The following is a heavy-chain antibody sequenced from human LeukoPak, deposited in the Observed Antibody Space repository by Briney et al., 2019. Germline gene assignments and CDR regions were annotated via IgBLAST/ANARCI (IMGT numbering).Heavy chain of an antibody. CDR2: INHSGST. V-gene: IGHV4-34*01. CDR1: GGSFSGYY. CDR3: AREGRYYDSSGYWPD. J-gene: IGHJ4*02. Sequence: PSETLSLTCAVYGGSFSGYYWSWIRQPPGKGLEWIGEINHSGSTNYNPPLKSRVTISVDTSKNQFSLKLSSVTAADTAVYYCAREGRYYDSSGYWPDWGQGTLVTVSS. D-gene: IGHD3-22*01.